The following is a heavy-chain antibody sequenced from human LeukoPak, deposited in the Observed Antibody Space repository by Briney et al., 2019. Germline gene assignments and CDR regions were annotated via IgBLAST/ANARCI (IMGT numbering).Heavy chain of an antibody. J-gene: IGHJ4*02. Sequence: SETLSLTCTVSGGSISSYYWSWIRQPAGKGLEWIGRIYTSGSTNYNPSLKSRVTMSVDTSKNQFSLKLSSATAADTAVYYCARAPQDFCSGHLFAYWGQGTLVTVSS. D-gene: IGHD3-3*01. CDR1: GGSISSYY. CDR3: ARAPQDFCSGHLFAY. CDR2: IYTSGST. V-gene: IGHV4-4*07.